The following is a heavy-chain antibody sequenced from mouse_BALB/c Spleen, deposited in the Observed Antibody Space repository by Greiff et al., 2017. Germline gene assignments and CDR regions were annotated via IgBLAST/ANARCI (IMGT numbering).Heavy chain of an antibody. D-gene: IGHD2-2*01. CDR3: ARDRDYGYGGLSMDY. CDR2: IRNKANGYTT. V-gene: IGHV7-3*02. J-gene: IGHJ4*01. CDR1: GFTFTDYY. Sequence: DVMLVESGGGLVQPGGSLRLSCATSGFTFTDYYMSWVRQPPGKALEWLGFIRNKANGYTTEYSASVKGRFTISRDNSQSILYLQMNTLRAEDSATYYCARDRDYGYGGLSMDYWGQGTSVTVSS.